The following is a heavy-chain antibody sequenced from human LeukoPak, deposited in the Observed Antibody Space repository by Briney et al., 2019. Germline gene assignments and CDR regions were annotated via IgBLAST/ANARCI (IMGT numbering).Heavy chain of an antibody. D-gene: IGHD6-19*01. CDR2: INHSGST. J-gene: IGHJ4*02. CDR3: ARDSSGWREFDY. CDR1: GGSFSGYY. Sequence: SETLSLTCAVYGGSFSGYYWSWIRQPPGKGLEWIGEINHSGSTNYNPSLKSRVTISVDTSKSQFSLKLSSVTAADTAVYYCARDSSGWREFDYWGQGTLVTVSS. V-gene: IGHV4-34*01.